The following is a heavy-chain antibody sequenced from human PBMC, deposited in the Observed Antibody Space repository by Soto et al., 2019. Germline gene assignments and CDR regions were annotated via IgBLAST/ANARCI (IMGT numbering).Heavy chain of an antibody. J-gene: IGHJ4*02. D-gene: IGHD6-19*01. V-gene: IGHV3-23*01. CDR2: ISGSGGST. CDR3: SRRSSGGDFDY. CDR1: GFTFSSYA. Sequence: EVQLLESGGGLVQPGGSLRLSCVASGFTFSSYAMSWVRQAPGKGLEWVSVISGSGGSTYYADSVKGRFTISRDNSKNTLYLQMNSLRAEDTAVYYCSRRSSGGDFDYWGQGTLVTVSS.